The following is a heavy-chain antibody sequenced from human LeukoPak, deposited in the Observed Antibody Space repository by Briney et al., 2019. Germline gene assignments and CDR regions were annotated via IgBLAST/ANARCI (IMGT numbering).Heavy chain of an antibody. V-gene: IGHV1-18*01. CDR2: ISAYNGNT. CDR3: ARVGRRIYYDSSDFFDY. Sequence: ASVKVSCKASGYTFTSYGISWVRQAPGQGLEWMGSISAYNGNTNYAQKLQGRVTMTTDTSTSTAYMELRSLRSDDTAVYYCARVGRRIYYDSSDFFDYWGQGTLVTVSS. CDR1: GYTFTSYG. D-gene: IGHD3-22*01. J-gene: IGHJ4*02.